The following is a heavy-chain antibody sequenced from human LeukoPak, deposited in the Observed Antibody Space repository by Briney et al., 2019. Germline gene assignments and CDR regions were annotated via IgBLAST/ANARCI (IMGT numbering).Heavy chain of an antibody. CDR1: GYTFTSYY. CDR2: INPSGGST. V-gene: IGHV1-46*01. D-gene: IGHD3-16*01. CDR3: ARQRGWGSYDTGGGAFDI. Sequence: GASVKVSCKASGYTFTSYYMHWVRQAPGQGLEWMGIINPSGGSTSYAQKFQGRVTMTRDTSTSTVYMELSSLRSEDTAVYYCARQRGWGSYDTGGGAFDIWGQGTMVTVSS. J-gene: IGHJ3*02.